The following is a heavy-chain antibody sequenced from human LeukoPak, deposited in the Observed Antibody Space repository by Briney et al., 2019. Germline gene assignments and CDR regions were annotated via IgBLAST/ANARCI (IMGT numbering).Heavy chain of an antibody. CDR2: IYHSGST. CDR3: ASGGQWLDAFDI. Sequence: SETLSLTCAVSGGSISSGGYSWSWIRQPPGKGLEWIGYIYHSGSTYYNPSLKSRVTISVDRSKNQFSLKLSSVTAADTAVYYCASGGQWLDAFDIWGQGTMVTVSS. CDR1: GGSISSGGYS. J-gene: IGHJ3*02. V-gene: IGHV4-30-2*01. D-gene: IGHD6-19*01.